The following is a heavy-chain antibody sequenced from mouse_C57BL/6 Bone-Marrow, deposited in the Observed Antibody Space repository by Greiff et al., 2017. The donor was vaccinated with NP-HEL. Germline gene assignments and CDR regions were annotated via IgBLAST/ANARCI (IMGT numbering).Heavy chain of an antibody. CDR3: TVTYYYGSRAWFAY. D-gene: IGHD1-1*01. CDR2: IYPGNSDT. V-gene: IGHV1-5*01. CDR1: GYTFTSYW. J-gene: IGHJ3*01. Sequence: VQLKQSGTVLARPGASVKMSCKTSGYTFTSYWMHWVKQRPGQGLEWIGAIYPGNSDTSYNQKFKGKAKLTAVTSASTAYMELSSLTNEDSAVYYCTVTYYYGSRAWFAYWGQGTLVTVSA.